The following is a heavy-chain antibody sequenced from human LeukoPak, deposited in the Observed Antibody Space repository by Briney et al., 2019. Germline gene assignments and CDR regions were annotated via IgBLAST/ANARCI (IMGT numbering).Heavy chain of an antibody. CDR3: ARGPRSYLLN. V-gene: IGHV4-34*01. J-gene: IGHJ4*02. Sequence: PSETLSLTCAVYGGSFSGYYWSWIRQPPGKGLEWIGEINHSGSTNYNPSLKSRVTISVDTSKNQFSLKLSSVTAADTAVYYCARGPRSYLLNWGQGTLVTVSS. CDR1: GGSFSGYY. CDR2: INHSGST. D-gene: IGHD3-16*02.